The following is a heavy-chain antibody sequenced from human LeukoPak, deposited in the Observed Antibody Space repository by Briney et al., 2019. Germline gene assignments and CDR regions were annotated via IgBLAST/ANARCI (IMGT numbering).Heavy chain of an antibody. CDR2: ISSSSSSYM. V-gene: IGHV3-21*01. CDR1: GFTFSSTS. D-gene: IGHD1-26*01. J-gene: IGHJ4*02. Sequence: PGGSLRLSCAASGFTFSSTSMNWVRQAPGKGLEWVASISSSSSSYMYYPDSVKGRFTISRDNAKNSLYLQMNSLRAEDTAVYYCARCYSGSQYFDFWGQGTLVTVSS. CDR3: ARCYSGSQYFDF.